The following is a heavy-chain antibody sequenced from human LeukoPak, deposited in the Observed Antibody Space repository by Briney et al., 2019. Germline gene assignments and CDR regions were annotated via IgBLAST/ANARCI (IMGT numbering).Heavy chain of an antibody. J-gene: IGHJ6*02. CDR2: MNPHSGDT. CDR1: GYTFTIDD. V-gene: IGHV1-8*01. Sequence: ASVKVSFKASGYTFTIDDINWVRQAPGQGLEWVGWMNPHSGDTGYEQRFLGRVTMTRNTSINTAYMELSSLRSEDTAVYYCARSRPAPAGRYNWNVWRKQKDYYYGLDVWGQGTTVTVS. CDR3: ARSRPAPAGRYNWNVWRKQKDYYYGLDV. D-gene: IGHD1-20*01.